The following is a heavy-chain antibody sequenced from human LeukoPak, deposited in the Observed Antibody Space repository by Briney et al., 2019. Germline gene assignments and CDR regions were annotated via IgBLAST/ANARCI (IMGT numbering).Heavy chain of an antibody. V-gene: IGHV3-21*01. CDR2: ISSSSSYI. D-gene: IGHD6-13*01. CDR3: ARAKGAAGTSFLYYYYGMDV. CDR1: GFTFSSYS. J-gene: IGHJ6*02. Sequence: GGSLRLSCAASGFTFSSYSMNWVRQAPGKGLEWVSSISSSSSYIYYADSVKGRFTISRDNAKNSLYLQMNSLRVEDTAVYYCARAKGAAGTSFLYYYYGMDVWGQGTTVTVSS.